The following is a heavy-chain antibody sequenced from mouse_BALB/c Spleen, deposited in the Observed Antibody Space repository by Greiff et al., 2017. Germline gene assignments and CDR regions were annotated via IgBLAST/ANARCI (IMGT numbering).Heavy chain of an antibody. CDR1: GFNIKDTY. CDR3: ARSLTVVPFAY. J-gene: IGHJ3*01. D-gene: IGHD1-1*01. CDR2: IDPANGNT. Sequence: VHVKQSGAELVKPGASVKLSCTASGFNIKDTYMHWVKQRPEQGLEWIGRIDPANGNTKYDPKFQGKATITADTSSNTAYLQLSSLTSEDTAVYYCARSLTVVPFAYWGQGTLVTVSA. V-gene: IGHV14-3*02.